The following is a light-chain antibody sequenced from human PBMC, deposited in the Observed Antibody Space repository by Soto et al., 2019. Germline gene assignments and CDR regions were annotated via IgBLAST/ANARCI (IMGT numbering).Light chain of an antibody. V-gene: IGKV3-11*01. CDR1: QSVSDK. Sequence: ERMMTQSPDRLSVSPGESATLSCRSSQSVSDKVAWYQQTSGQPPKLLIHDASHRAAGIPARFSGSGFGTDFTLTISSLEPEDAAVYYCQQRSNWPPITFGQGTRLEIK. CDR3: QQRSNWPPIT. CDR2: DAS. J-gene: IGKJ5*01.